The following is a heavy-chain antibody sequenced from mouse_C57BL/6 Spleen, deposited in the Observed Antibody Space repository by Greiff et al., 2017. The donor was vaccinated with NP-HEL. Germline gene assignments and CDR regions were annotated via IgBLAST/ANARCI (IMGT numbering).Heavy chain of an antibody. CDR1: GYTFTDYY. J-gene: IGHJ4*01. D-gene: IGHD2-1*01. CDR3: ARIPLYYGTYYYAMDD. CDR2: INPNNGGT. V-gene: IGHV1-26*01. Sequence: VQLQQSGPELVKPGASVKISCKASGYTFTDYYMNWVKQSHGKSLEWIGDINPNNGGTSYNQKFKGKATLTVDKSSSTAYMELRSLTSEDSAVYYCARIPLYYGTYYYAMDDWGQGTSVTVSS.